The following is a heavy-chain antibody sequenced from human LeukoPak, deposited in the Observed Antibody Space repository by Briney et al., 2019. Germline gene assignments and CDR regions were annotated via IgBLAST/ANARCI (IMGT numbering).Heavy chain of an antibody. CDR3: ARAATRLYGMDV. J-gene: IGHJ6*02. Sequence: GGSLRLSCAASGLTVSSNYMSWVRQAPGKGLEWVSVIYSGGSTYYADSVKGRFTISRDNSKNTLYLQMNSLRAEDTAVYYCARAATRLYGMDVWGQGTTVTVSS. D-gene: IGHD2-15*01. V-gene: IGHV3-53*01. CDR1: GLTVSSNY. CDR2: IYSGGST.